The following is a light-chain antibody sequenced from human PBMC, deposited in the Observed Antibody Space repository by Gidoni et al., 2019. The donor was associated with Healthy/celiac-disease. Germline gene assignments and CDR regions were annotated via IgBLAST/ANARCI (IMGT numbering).Light chain of an antibody. V-gene: IGKV3-20*01. Sequence: EIVLTQSPGNLSLSPRERATLSCRASQSVSSSYLAWYQQKPGQAPRLLIYGASSRATGIPDRFSGSGSRTDFTLTISRLEPEDFAVYYCQQYGSSPKTFGQGTKVEIK. CDR3: QQYGSSPKT. J-gene: IGKJ1*01. CDR1: QSVSSSY. CDR2: GAS.